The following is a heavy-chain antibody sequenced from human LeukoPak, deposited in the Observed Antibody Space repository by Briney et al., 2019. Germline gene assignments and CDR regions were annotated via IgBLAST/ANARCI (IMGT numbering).Heavy chain of an antibody. CDR2: IRYDGSNK. D-gene: IGHD3-3*01. V-gene: IGHV3-30*02. Sequence: GGSLRLSCAASGFTSSSYGIHWVRQAPGKGLEWVAFIRYDGSNKDYADSVKGRFTISRDNSKNTVYMQMNSLRAEDTAVYYCARDRTYYDFWSGYPDSGDAFDIWGQGTMVAVSS. CDR3: ARDRTYYDFWSGYPDSGDAFDI. CDR1: GFTSSSYG. J-gene: IGHJ3*02.